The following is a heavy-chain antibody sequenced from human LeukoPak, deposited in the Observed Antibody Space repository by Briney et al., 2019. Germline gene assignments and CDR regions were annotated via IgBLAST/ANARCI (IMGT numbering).Heavy chain of an antibody. CDR2: IYYSGST. V-gene: IGHV4-59*01. CDR1: GDSINSYY. D-gene: IGHD5-24*01. J-gene: IGHJ4*02. Sequence: PSETLSLTCTVSGDSINSYYWSWIRQPPGKGLECIVYIYYSGSTNYNPSLKSRVPISVDTSKNQFSLKLTSVTAADTAVYYCARGRYGYKSYWGQGTLVTVSS. CDR3: ARGRYGYKSY.